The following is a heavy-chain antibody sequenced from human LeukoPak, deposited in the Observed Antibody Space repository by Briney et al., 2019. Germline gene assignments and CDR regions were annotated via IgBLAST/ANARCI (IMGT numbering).Heavy chain of an antibody. Sequence: PSETLSLTCTVSGGSISSGDYYWSWIRQPPGKGLEWIGYIYYSGSTYYNPSLESRVAISVDTSKNQFSLKLSSVTAADTAVYYCARFPYNHDSSGYYYDYWGQGTLVTVSS. J-gene: IGHJ4*02. CDR1: GGSISSGDYY. D-gene: IGHD3-22*01. CDR3: ARFPYNHDSSGYYYDY. V-gene: IGHV4-30-4*01. CDR2: IYYSGST.